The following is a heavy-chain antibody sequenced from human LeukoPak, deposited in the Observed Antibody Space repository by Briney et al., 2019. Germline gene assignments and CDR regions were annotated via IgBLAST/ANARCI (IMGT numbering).Heavy chain of an antibody. Sequence: SETLSLTCTVSGVSITSSSYYWGWIRQPPGKGLEWIGSIYYSGSTYYNPSLKSRVTISVDTSKNQFSLKLSSVTAADTAVYYCARDNTVRGRPDWFDPWGQGTLVTVSS. CDR2: IYYSGST. CDR3: ARDNTVRGRPDWFDP. D-gene: IGHD4-17*01. J-gene: IGHJ5*02. CDR1: GVSITSSSYY. V-gene: IGHV4-39*07.